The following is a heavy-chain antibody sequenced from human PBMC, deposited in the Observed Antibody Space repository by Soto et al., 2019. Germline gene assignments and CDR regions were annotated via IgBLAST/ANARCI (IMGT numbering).Heavy chain of an antibody. CDR1: GDTFSSYA. CDR3: ATGAPYCTNTSCYTGYYGMNV. V-gene: IGHV1-69*06. CDR2: IIPFFGSA. Sequence: QAQLEQSGAEVKKPGSSVKVSCKASGDTFSSYAISWVRQAPGQGLEWMGGIIPFFGSAKYAQKSQGRVTITADKSTSTAYMELTSLRSEDTAVYFCATGAPYCTNTSCYTGYYGMNVWGQGTTVTVSS. D-gene: IGHD2-2*01. J-gene: IGHJ6*02.